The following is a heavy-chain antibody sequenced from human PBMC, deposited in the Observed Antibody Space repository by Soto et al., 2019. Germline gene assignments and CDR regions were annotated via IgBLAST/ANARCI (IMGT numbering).Heavy chain of an antibody. CDR3: ARDFDYFDY. CDR1: GGSVSSGSYY. V-gene: IGHV4-61*01. D-gene: IGHD3-3*01. CDR2: VYYTGRT. Sequence: SETLSLTCTVSGGSVSSGSYYWSWIRQPPGKGLEWIGYVYYTGRTQYNPSLKSRVTISIDTSENQFSLRLSSVTAADTAVYYCARDFDYFDYWGQGTLVTVSS. J-gene: IGHJ4*02.